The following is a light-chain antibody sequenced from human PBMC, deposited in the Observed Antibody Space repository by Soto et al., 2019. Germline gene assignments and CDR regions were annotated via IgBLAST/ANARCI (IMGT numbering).Light chain of an antibody. CDR3: QQSYSTPPWT. CDR2: AAS. V-gene: IGKV1-39*01. CDR1: QSIVTY. J-gene: IGKJ1*01. Sequence: DIQMTQSPSSLSESVGDRVTITCRASQSIVTYLNWYLQKPGKAPKLLIYAASNLQSGVPSRFSGSGSGTDFTLTIISLQPEDFATYFCQQSYSTPPWTFGQGTKVEIK.